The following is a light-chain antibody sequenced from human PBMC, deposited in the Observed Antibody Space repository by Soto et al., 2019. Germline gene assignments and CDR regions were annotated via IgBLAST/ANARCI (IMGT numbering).Light chain of an antibody. J-gene: IGLJ1*01. Sequence: QSALTQPRSVSGSPGQSVAISCTGTSRDIEAYDYVSWYQQHPGKAPKLIISGVNKRPSGVSYRFSGSKPGNTASLTISGLQGEDEADYYCCSFAGSYYVFGTGTKSPS. CDR1: SRDIEAYDY. CDR3: CSFAGSYYV. V-gene: IGLV2-11*01. CDR2: GVN.